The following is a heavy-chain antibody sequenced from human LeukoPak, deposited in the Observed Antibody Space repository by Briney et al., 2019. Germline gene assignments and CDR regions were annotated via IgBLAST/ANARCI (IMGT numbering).Heavy chain of an antibody. J-gene: IGHJ4*02. V-gene: IGHV1-46*01. CDR3: ARDGEGRTNFDY. CDR1: GYTFTSYY. Sequence: GASVKVSCKASGYTFTSYYMHWVRQAPGQGLEWMGIINPSGGSTSYAQKFQGRVTMTRDTSTSTVYMELSRLRSDDTAVYYCARDGEGRTNFDYWGQGTLITVSS. D-gene: IGHD1-14*01. CDR2: INPSGGST.